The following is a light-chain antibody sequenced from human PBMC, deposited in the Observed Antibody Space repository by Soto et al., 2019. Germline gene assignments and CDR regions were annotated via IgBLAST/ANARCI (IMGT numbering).Light chain of an antibody. CDR3: AAWDDSVKGPV. Sequence: QSVLTQPPSASGTPGQRVTISCSGTRFNIGSNTVNWYQQLPGTAPKLLISSNDRRPSGVPDRFSGSKSGTSASLAIRGLQPEDEADYYCAAWDDSVKGPVFGGGTKLTVL. V-gene: IGLV1-44*01. J-gene: IGLJ2*01. CDR2: SND. CDR1: RFNIGSNT.